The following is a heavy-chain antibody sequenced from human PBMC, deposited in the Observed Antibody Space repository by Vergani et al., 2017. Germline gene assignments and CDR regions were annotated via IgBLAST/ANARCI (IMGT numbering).Heavy chain of an antibody. V-gene: IGHV7-4-1*02. D-gene: IGHD3-3*01. CDR3: AGRDITIFGVVIIRGYYYYGMDV. J-gene: IGHJ6*02. Sequence: QVQLVQSGSELKKPGASVKVSCKASGYTFTSYAMNWVRQAPGQGLEWMGWINTNTGNPTYAQGFTGRFVFSLDTSVSTAYLQISSLKAEDTAVYYCAGRDITIFGVVIIRGYYYYGMDVWGQGTTVTVSS. CDR1: GYTFTSYA. CDR2: INTNTGNP.